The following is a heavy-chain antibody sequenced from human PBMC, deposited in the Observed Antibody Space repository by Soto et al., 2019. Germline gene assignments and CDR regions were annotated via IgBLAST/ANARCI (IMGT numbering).Heavy chain of an antibody. CDR1: GGSISSYY. CDR2: ISYSGST. V-gene: IGHV4-59*01. D-gene: IGHD3-16*01. CDR3: ARVLGFQITQCDWFDP. J-gene: IGHJ5*02. Sequence: QVQLQESRPGLVKPSETLSLTCTVSGGSISSYYWSWIRQPPGKGLAWIGYISYSGSTNYNPSLKSRVPRAVVPYKNPLSLELGSVTAADTAVYYCARVLGFQITQCDWFDPLGQGNLGTVSS.